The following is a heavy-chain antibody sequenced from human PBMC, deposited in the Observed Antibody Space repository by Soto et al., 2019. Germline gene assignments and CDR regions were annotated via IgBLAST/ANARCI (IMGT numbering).Heavy chain of an antibody. Sequence: QVQLVQSGAEVKKPGASVKVSCKASGYTFTSYGISWVRQAPGQGLEWMGWISAYNGKTSYAQKPQGRVTMTTDPSTSTAYMELRSLRSDDTAVYYCAREGDILTGYYYGSGFDYWGQGTLVTVSS. D-gene: IGHD3-9*01. J-gene: IGHJ4*02. CDR1: GYTFTSYG. V-gene: IGHV1-18*01. CDR2: ISAYNGKT. CDR3: AREGDILTGYYYGSGFDY.